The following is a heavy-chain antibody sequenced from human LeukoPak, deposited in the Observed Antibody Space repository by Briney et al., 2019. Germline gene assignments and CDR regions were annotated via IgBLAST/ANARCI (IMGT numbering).Heavy chain of an antibody. D-gene: IGHD5-18*01. CDR2: AQHSEKT. J-gene: IGHJ4*02. CDR1: GGSNSFHY. Sequence: PSETQSLTCTVSGGSNSFHYWSWIGEPTGKGVEGIGNAQHSEKTNYNPSINSRVTTSVDTSKNQTSLKLRSVTAADTAVYYCARELGNNVDAAMVFHYWRQGALVTVSS. V-gene: IGHV4-59*11. CDR3: ARELGNNVDAAMVFHY.